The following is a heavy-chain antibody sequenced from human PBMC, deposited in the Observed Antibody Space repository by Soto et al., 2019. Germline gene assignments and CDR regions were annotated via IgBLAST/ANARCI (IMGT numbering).Heavy chain of an antibody. CDR3: ARAARYYYDSSGFDY. CDR2: IYPGDSDT. V-gene: IGHV5-51*01. J-gene: IGHJ4*02. D-gene: IGHD3-22*01. Sequence: GESLKISCKGSGYSFTSYWIGWVRQMPGKGLGWMGIIYPGDSDTRYSPSFQGQVTISADKSISTAYLQWSSLKASDTAMYYCARAARYYYDSSGFDYWGQGTLVTVSS. CDR1: GYSFTSYW.